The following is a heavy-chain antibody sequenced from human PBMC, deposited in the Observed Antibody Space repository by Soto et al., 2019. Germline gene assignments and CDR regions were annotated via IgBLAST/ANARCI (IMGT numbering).Heavy chain of an antibody. J-gene: IGHJ4*02. CDR2: ISAHNGNT. Sequence: QVHLVQSGAEVKKPGASVKVSCKASGYTFTSYGITWVRQAPGQGLEWMGWISAHNGNTDYAQKLQGRVIVTRDTSTSTAYMELRSLISDDAAEYYCARGSYGDYWGQGALVTVSS. V-gene: IGHV1-18*01. CDR3: ARGSYGDY. D-gene: IGHD3-10*01. CDR1: GYTFTSYG.